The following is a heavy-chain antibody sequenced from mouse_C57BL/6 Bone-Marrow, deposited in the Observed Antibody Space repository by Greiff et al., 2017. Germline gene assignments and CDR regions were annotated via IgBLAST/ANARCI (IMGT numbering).Heavy chain of an antibody. J-gene: IGHJ2*01. CDR3: AVWLRFNYFDY. CDR1: GYTFTDYY. V-gene: IGHV1-19*01. D-gene: IGHD3-2*02. Sequence: VQLQQSGPVLVKPGASVKMSCKASGYTFTDYYMNWVKQSHGKSLEWIGVINPYNGGTSYNQKFKGKATLTVDKSSSTAYMARNSLTSEASAVYDCAVWLRFNYFDYWGQGTTLSVSS. CDR2: INPYNGGT.